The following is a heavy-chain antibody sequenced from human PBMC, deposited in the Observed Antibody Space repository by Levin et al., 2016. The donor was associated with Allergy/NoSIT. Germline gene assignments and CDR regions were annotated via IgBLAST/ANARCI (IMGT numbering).Heavy chain of an antibody. CDR1: GFTFSDYY. CDR2: ISGSGSTI. Sequence: GESLKISCAASGFTFSDYYMSWIRQAPGKGLEWVSHISGSGSTIYYADSVKGRFTISRDNAKNSLYLQMDSLRADDTAVYHCARAGYYYDSSGLVDYWGQGTLVTVSS. CDR3: ARAGYYYDSSGLVDY. V-gene: IGHV3-11*01. D-gene: IGHD3-22*01. J-gene: IGHJ4*02.